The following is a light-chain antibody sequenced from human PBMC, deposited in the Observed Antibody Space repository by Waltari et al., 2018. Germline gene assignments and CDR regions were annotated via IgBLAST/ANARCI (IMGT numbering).Light chain of an antibody. Sequence: EIVLTQSPGTLSLSPGERATLSCRASQSVSRTLAWYQQKPGQAPRLLIYDASTRATGIADRFSGSGSGTDFSLTISRLEPEDFAVYDCQKYGRLPATFGQGTKVEIK. CDR3: QKYGRLPAT. CDR2: DAS. V-gene: IGKV3-20*01. J-gene: IGKJ1*01. CDR1: QSVSRT.